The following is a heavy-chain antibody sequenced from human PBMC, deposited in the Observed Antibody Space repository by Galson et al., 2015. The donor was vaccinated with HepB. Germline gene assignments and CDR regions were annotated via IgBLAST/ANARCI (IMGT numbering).Heavy chain of an antibody. CDR2: IYYSGST. D-gene: IGHD6-13*01. J-gene: IGHJ6*03. V-gene: IGHV4-30-4*01. Sequence: TLSLTCTVSGGSISSGDYYWSWIRQPPGKGLEWIGYIYYSGSTYYNPSLKSRVTISVDTSKNQFSLKLSSVTAADTAVYYCARETGVIAAAGSPLYYYYYMDVWGKGTTVTVSS. CDR3: ARETGVIAAAGSPLYYYYYMDV. CDR1: GGSISSGDYY.